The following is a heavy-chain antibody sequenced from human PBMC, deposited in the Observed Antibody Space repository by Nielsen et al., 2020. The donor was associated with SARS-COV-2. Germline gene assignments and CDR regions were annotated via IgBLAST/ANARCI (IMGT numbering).Heavy chain of an antibody. CDR2: IYDDGRT. D-gene: IGHD5-24*01. CDR3: VREGDGYHSYYYGLDV. Sequence: GGSLRLSCVVSGLTLSSSYMSWVRQAPGKGLQWVSMIYDDGRTYYADSVKGRFTISRDNGGNTLYLQVNSLRAEDTAVYYCVREGDGYHSYYYGLDVWGRGTTVTVSS. V-gene: IGHV3-66*01. CDR1: GLTLSSSY. J-gene: IGHJ6*02.